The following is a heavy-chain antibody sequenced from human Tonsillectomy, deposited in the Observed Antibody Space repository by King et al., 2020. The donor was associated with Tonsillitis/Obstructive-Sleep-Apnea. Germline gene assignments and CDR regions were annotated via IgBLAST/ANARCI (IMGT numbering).Heavy chain of an antibody. V-gene: IGHV1-18*01. CDR2: SRPNNGDT. J-gene: IGHJ1*01. CDR1: GYTFTSYD. Sequence: VQLVQSGVEVKKPGASVKVSCKASGYTFTSYDITWVRQAPGQGLEWMGWSRPNNGDTNYAQKLQGRVTMTSDTSTSTAYMELRSLRSDDTAVYYCARDYYDSSGYYHGYFQHWGQGTLVTVSS. CDR3: ARDYYDSSGYYHGYFQH. D-gene: IGHD3-22*01.